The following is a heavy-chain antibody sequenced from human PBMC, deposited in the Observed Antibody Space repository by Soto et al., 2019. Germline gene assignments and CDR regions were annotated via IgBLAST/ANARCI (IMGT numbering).Heavy chain of an antibody. J-gene: IGHJ5*02. CDR2: TYYRSKWYN. V-gene: IGHV6-1*01. Sequence: PSQTLSLTCAISGDSVSSNSAAWNWIRQSPSRGLEWLGRTYYRSKWYNDYAVSVKSRITINPDTSKNQFSLQLNSVTPEDTAVYYCVGEVYGQWLVPWFDPWGQGTLVTVSS. CDR1: GDSVSSNSAA. D-gene: IGHD6-19*01. CDR3: VGEVYGQWLVPWFDP.